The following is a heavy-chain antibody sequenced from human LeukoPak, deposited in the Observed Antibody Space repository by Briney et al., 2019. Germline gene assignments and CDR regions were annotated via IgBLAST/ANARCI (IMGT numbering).Heavy chain of an antibody. V-gene: IGHV3-30*02. D-gene: IGHD4-23*01. CDR2: VRNDASDT. J-gene: IGHJ4*02. Sequence: GRSLRLSCTTSGLTFTSHGFHWLRQVVGKRLEWVAFVRNDASDTYHANSVKGRFSVSRDDSKNTLYLQMNSLRPEDTAIYYCARDRGKDYFDSWGQGTQVTVSS. CDR3: ARDRGKDYFDS. CDR1: GLTFTSHG.